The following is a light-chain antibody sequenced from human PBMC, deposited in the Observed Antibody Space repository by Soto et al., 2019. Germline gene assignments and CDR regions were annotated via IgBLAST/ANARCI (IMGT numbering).Light chain of an antibody. Sequence: DIQMTQSPSTLSASLGDRVTITCRASQSISSWLAWYQQKPGKAPKLLIYKASSLESGVPSRFSGSGSGTEFTLTISSLQPDDFATYYCQQYNTYSTFGPGTKVEIK. CDR3: QQYNTYST. CDR1: QSISSW. J-gene: IGKJ1*01. V-gene: IGKV1-5*03. CDR2: KAS.